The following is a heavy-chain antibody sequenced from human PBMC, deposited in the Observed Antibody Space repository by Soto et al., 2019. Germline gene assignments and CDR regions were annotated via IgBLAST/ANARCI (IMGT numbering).Heavy chain of an antibody. CDR3: ARQKYNWNYYLYYYYGMDV. CDR2: IDPSDSYT. D-gene: IGHD1-7*01. J-gene: IGHJ6*02. CDR1: GYSFTSYW. V-gene: IGHV5-10-1*01. Sequence: PGESLKISCKGSGYSFTSYWISWVRQMPGKGLEWMGRIDPSDSYTNYSPSFQGHVTISAGKSISTAYLQWSSLKASDTAMYYCARQKYNWNYYLYYYYGMDVWGQGTTVTVSS.